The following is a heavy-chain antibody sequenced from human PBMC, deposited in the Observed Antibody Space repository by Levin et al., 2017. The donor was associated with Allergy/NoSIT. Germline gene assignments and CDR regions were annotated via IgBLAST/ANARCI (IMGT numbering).Heavy chain of an antibody. Sequence: GESLKISCAASGFTFSSYSMNWVRQAPGKGLEWVSSISSSSSYIYYADSVKGRFTISRDNAKNSLYLQMNSLRAEDTAVYYCARLRLRWYPRDSPPDYWGQGTLVTVSS. CDR2: ISSSSSYI. V-gene: IGHV3-21*01. J-gene: IGHJ4*02. CDR3: ARLRLRWYPRDSPPDY. CDR1: GFTFSSYS. D-gene: IGHD4-23*01.